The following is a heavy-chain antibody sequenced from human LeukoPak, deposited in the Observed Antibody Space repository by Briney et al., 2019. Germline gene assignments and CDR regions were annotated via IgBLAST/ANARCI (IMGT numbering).Heavy chain of an antibody. J-gene: IGHJ4*02. V-gene: IGHV3-64*01. CDR1: GFTFSSYP. CDR2: ISSNGGST. D-gene: IGHD5-24*01. CDR3: AREAKRWLQSYYFDY. Sequence: PGGSLRLSCAASGFTFSSYPMHWVRQAPGKGPEYVSAISSNGGSTYYANSVKGRFTISRNNSKNTLYLQMGSLRAEDTAVYFCAREAKRWLQSYYFDYWGQGTLVTVSS.